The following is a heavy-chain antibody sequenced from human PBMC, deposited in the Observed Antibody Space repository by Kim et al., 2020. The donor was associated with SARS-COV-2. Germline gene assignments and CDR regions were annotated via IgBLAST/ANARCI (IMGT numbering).Heavy chain of an antibody. CDR2: ISSSSSYT. D-gene: IGHD5-18*01. Sequence: GGSLRLSCAASGFTFSDYYMSWIRQAPGKGLEWVSYISSSSSYTNYADSVKGRFTISRDNAKNSLYLQMNSLRAEDTAVYYCARAKWRQLWFQPYFDYWGQGTLVTVSS. V-gene: IGHV3-11*05. CDR1: GFTFSDYY. CDR3: ARAKWRQLWFQPYFDY. J-gene: IGHJ4*02.